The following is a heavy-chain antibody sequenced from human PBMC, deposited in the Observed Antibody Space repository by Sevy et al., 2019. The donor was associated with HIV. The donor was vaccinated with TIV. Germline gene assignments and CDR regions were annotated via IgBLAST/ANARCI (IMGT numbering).Heavy chain of an antibody. CDR2: ISGGGGDT. CDR3: VKGARYTIPNAAFDI. V-gene: IGHV3-23*01. Sequence: GGSLRLSCEASGFTFSSNAMSWVRQAPGKGLEWVSGISGGGGDTFYANSVKGRFTISRDNSKNTLFLQINSLRAEDTALYYCVKGARYTIPNAAFDIWGQGTMVTVSS. D-gene: IGHD2-2*02. J-gene: IGHJ3*02. CDR1: GFTFSSNA.